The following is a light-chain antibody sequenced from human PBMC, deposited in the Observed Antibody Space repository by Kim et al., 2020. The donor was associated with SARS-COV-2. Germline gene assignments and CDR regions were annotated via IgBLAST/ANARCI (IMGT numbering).Light chain of an antibody. J-gene: IGKJ2*01. Sequence: TSTINCKSSQSVLYSSNNKNFLAWYQQKPGQPPKVLIYWASTRESGVPDRFSGSGSATDFTLTISSLQAEDVAVYFCQQYFSSPYTFGQGTKLEI. V-gene: IGKV4-1*01. CDR2: WAS. CDR1: QSVLYSSNNKNF. CDR3: QQYFSSPYT.